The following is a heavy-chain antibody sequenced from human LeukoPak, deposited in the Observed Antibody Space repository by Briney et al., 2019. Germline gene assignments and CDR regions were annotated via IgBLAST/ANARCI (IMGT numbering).Heavy chain of an antibody. D-gene: IGHD6-6*01. Sequence: SETLSLTCTVSGGSISIYYWSWVRQPAGKGLEWVGRIYNSGSTNYHPSLKSRVTMSVDTSKNQFSLKLSSVTAADAAVYYCARNLKQLAYFDYWGQGTLVTVSS. CDR1: GGSISIYY. CDR3: ARNLKQLAYFDY. J-gene: IGHJ4*02. CDR2: IYNSGST. V-gene: IGHV4-4*07.